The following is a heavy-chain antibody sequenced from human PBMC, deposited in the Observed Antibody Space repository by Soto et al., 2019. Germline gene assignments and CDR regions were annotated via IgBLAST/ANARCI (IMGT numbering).Heavy chain of an antibody. CDR2: ISWNSGSI. Sequence: GGSLRLSCAASGFTFDDYAMHWVRQAPGKGLEWVSGISWNSGSIGYADSVKGRFTISRDNAKNSLYLQMNSLRAEDTALYYCAKDITVLEYSGYVDYWGQGTLVTVSS. CDR1: GFTFDDYA. V-gene: IGHV3-9*01. CDR3: AKDITVLEYSGYVDY. D-gene: IGHD5-12*01. J-gene: IGHJ4*02.